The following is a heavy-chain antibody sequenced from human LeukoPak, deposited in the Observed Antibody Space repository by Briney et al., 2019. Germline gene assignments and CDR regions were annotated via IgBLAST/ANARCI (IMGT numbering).Heavy chain of an antibody. CDR1: GFSLSGYW. Sequence: GGSLRLSCAASGFSLSGYWMSWVRQAPGKGLEWVARLHADGIEKYYVDSVKGRFTISRDNAKNYLYLQMNSLRVEDTAVYYCARGGYSFDYLGQGTLVTVSS. CDR3: ARGGYSFDY. CDR2: LHADGIEK. J-gene: IGHJ4*02. D-gene: IGHD5-12*01. V-gene: IGHV3-7*01.